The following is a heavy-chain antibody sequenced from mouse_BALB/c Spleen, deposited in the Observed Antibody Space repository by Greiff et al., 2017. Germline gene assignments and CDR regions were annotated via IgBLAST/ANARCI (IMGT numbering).Heavy chain of an antibody. CDR2: INPGSGGT. J-gene: IGHJ4*01. Sequence: QVQLKESGAELVRPGTSVKVSCKASGYAFTNYLIEWVKQRPGQGLEWIGVINPGSGGTNYNEKFKGKATLTADKSSSTAYMQLSSLTSDDSAVYFCARSGDYGSSYDYAMDYWGQGTSVTVSS. CDR3: ARSGDYGSSYDYAMDY. CDR1: GYAFTNYL. D-gene: IGHD1-1*01. V-gene: IGHV1-54*03.